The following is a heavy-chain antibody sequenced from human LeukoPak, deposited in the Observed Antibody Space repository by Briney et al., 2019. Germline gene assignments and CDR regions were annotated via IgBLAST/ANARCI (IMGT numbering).Heavy chain of an antibody. J-gene: IGHJ4*02. V-gene: IGHV1-69*04. Sequence: SVKVSCKASGGTFSSYAISWVRQAPGQGLEWMGRIIPILGIANYAQKFQGRVTITADKSTSTAYMELSSLRSEDTAVYYCARDTTYYYDSSGYYHTFDHWGQGTLVTVSS. D-gene: IGHD3-22*01. CDR2: IIPILGIA. CDR1: GGTFSSYA. CDR3: ARDTTYYYDSSGYYHTFDH.